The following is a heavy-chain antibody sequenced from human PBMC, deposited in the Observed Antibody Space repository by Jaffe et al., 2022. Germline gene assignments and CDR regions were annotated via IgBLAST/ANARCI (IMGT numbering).Heavy chain of an antibody. CDR2: ISGAGSRT. D-gene: IGHD6-6*01. CDR3: AKGRFIDVVEEYFDP. Sequence: EVQLLESGGDLVQPGGSLRLSCAASGFTFSSYAMNWVRQAPGKGLEWVSGISGAGSRTYYANSVKGRFTVSRDESNNTLYLHMNSLRAEDTAVYYCAKGRFIDVVEEYFDPWGQGTLVTVSS. V-gene: IGHV3-23*01. CDR1: GFTFSSYA. J-gene: IGHJ5*02.